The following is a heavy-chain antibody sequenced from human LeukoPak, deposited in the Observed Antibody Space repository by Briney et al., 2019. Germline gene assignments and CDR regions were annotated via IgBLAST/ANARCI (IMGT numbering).Heavy chain of an antibody. J-gene: IGHJ3*02. D-gene: IGHD5-24*01. CDR2: ISSSSSYI. CDR3: ARKMTTHTWAAFNI. V-gene: IGHV3-21*01. CDR1: GFTFSSYN. Sequence: PGGSLRLSCAASGFTFSSYNMNWVRQAPGKGLEWVSSISSSSSYIYYADSVKGRFTISRDNAKNSLYLQMNSLRAEDTAVYYCARKMTTHTWAAFNIWGQGTMVTVSP.